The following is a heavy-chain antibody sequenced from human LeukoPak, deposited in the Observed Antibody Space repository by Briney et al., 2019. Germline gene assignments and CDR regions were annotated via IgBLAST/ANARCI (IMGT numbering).Heavy chain of an antibody. CDR2: INPNSGGT. Sequence: GASVKVSCKASGYTFTGYYMHWVRQAPGQGGEWMGRINPNSGGTNYAQKFQGRVTITRDTSISTAYMELSRLRSDDTAVYYCARIAAVDLSDWGQGTLVTVSS. CDR1: GYTFTGYY. J-gene: IGHJ4*02. V-gene: IGHV1-2*06. CDR3: ARIAAVDLSD. D-gene: IGHD6-13*01.